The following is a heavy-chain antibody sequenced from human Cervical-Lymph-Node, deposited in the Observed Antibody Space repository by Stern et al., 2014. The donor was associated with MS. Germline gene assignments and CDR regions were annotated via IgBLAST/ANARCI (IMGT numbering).Heavy chain of an antibody. CDR1: GGSISSSYY. D-gene: IGHD4-11*01. CDR3: VRQVTVRSRFDY. J-gene: IGHJ4*02. Sequence: QLQLQESGPGLVKPSETLSRTCTVSGGSISSSYYWGWIRQSSGEGLEWIGSIDDTGRTFYNPSLKSRVTISVDTSNKQFSLKLSSVTAADTAVYYCVRQVTVRSRFDYWGQGTLVTVSS. CDR2: IDDTGRT. V-gene: IGHV4-39*01.